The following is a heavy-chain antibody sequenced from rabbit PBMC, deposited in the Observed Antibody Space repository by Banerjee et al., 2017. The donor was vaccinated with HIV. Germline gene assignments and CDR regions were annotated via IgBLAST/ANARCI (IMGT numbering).Heavy chain of an antibody. CDR3: ARDLAGVVGWNLNL. Sequence: QSLEESGGDLVQPEGSLALTCKASGFTISSSYYMCWVRQAPGKGLEWIGCIYADSGSTWYASWAKGRFTISKTSSTTVTLQMTSLTAADTATYFCARDLAGVVGWNLNLWGPGALVPVS. CDR1: GFTISSSYY. CDR2: IYADSGST. J-gene: IGHJ4*01. D-gene: IGHD4-1*01. V-gene: IGHV1S40*01.